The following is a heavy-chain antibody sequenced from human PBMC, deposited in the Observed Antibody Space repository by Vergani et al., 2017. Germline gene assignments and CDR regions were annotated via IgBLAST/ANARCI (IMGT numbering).Heavy chain of an antibody. J-gene: IGHJ6*03. CDR2: ISNDGSKK. D-gene: IGHD3-10*01. Sequence: QVQLAESGGGRVQPGRSLRLSCAASGFSFSSHAIHWVRQAPGKGLEWVAVISNDGSKKYYADSVKGRFTISRDNSKSTLVLQMNSLRTQDTAVYYCAKAGSVTSGSLQYNFYMDVWGKGTTVTVS. V-gene: IGHV3-30*18. CDR3: AKAGSVTSGSLQYNFYMDV. CDR1: GFSFSSHA.